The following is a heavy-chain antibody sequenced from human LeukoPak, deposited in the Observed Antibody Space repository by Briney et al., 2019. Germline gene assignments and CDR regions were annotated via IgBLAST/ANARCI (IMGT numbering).Heavy chain of an antibody. CDR1: GYTFTNYG. CDR3: ARGRYSSSRPDY. D-gene: IGHD6-13*01. Sequence: ASVKVSCKASGYTFTNYGISWVRQAPGQGLEWMGWISTYNGNINYAQKLQGRVTMTTDTTTSTAYMELRSLRSDDTAVYYCARGRYSSSRPDYWGQGTLVTVSS. V-gene: IGHV1-18*01. CDR2: ISTYNGNI. J-gene: IGHJ4*02.